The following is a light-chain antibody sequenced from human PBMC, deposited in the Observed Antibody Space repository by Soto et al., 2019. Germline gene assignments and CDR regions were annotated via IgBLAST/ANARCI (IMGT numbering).Light chain of an antibody. CDR1: NSNVGNNA. CDR3: AAWDDSLNAWV. V-gene: IGLV1-44*01. Sequence: QSVLTQPPSASGTPGQRVTISCSGSNSNVGNNAVNWHQQLPGTAPKLLIYTNSQRPSGVPDRFSGSRSGTSASLAISGLQSEDEADYYCAAWDDSLNAWVFGGGTKVIVL. J-gene: IGLJ3*02. CDR2: TNS.